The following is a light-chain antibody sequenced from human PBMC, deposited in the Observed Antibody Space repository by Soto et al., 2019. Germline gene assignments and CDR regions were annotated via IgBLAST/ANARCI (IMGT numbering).Light chain of an antibody. J-gene: IGKJ5*01. Sequence: EIVLTQSPATLSLSPGERATLSCRASQSAGNFLAWYQQKPGQAPRLLIYDASNRATGIPDRFSGIGYGTDFTLTISGLEPEDFAVYHCQQYGTSHCTFGQGTRL. CDR3: QQYGTSHCT. CDR2: DAS. V-gene: IGKV3-20*01. CDR1: QSAGNF.